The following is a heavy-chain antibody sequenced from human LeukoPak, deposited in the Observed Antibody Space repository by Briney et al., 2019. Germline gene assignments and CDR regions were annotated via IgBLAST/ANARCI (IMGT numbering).Heavy chain of an antibody. J-gene: IGHJ4*02. Sequence: PSETLSLTCTVSGGSINYYYWMWIRQPPGKGLEWIGYIYYSGGTHYNPSLKSRVTMLVDTSKNQFSLKLTAVTAADTAVYYCARGASMVRGVRDFDYWGQGTLVTVSS. D-gene: IGHD3-10*01. CDR3: ARGASMVRGVRDFDY. CDR2: IYYSGGT. V-gene: IGHV4-59*01. CDR1: GGSINYYY.